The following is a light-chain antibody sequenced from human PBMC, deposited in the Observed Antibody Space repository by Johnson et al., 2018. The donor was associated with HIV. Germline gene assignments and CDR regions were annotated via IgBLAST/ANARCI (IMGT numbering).Light chain of an antibody. CDR3: GTWDSSLSAYV. J-gene: IGLJ1*01. V-gene: IGLV1-51*02. CDR2: ENN. CDR1: SSNIGNNH. Sequence: QSVLTQPPSVSAAPGQKVTISCSGSSSNIGNNHVYWYQQLPGTAPKLLIYENNKRPSGIPDRFSGSKSGTSATLGITGLQTGDEADYYCGTWDSSLSAYVFGTGTKVTVL.